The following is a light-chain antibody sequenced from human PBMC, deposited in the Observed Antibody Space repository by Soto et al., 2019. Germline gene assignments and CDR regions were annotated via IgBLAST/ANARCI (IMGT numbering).Light chain of an antibody. CDR2: EVV. CDR3: KSYVGSNAAV. V-gene: IGLV2-8*01. Sequence: QSVLTQAPSASGCRGQSVTISCTGTKNDIGVYGFVSWYQHHPGKAPQLIIYEVVQRPSELPDRFSGSKSGNTASLTVSGIHAADEADYFCKSYVGSNAAVFGSGTKATVL. CDR1: KNDIGVYGF. J-gene: IGLJ1*01.